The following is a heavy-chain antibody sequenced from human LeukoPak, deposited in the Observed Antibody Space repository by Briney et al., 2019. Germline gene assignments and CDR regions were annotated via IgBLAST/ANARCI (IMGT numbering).Heavy chain of an antibody. D-gene: IGHD3-3*01. V-gene: IGHV3-7*01. CDR2: IKQDGSEK. CDR3: ARAVPSPIFGVVLTCYMDV. CDR1: GFTFSSYW. Sequence: PGGSLRLSCAASGFTFSSYWMSWVRQAPGKGLEWVANIKQDGSEKYYVDSVKGRFTISRDNAKNSLYLQMNSLRAEDTAVYYCARAVPSPIFGVVLTCYMDVWGKGTTVTVSS. J-gene: IGHJ6*03.